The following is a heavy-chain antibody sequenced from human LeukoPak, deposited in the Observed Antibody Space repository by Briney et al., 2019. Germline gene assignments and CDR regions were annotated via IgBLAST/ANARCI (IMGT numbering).Heavy chain of an antibody. D-gene: IGHD2-8*01. V-gene: IGHV3-23*01. CDR2: ISGAGDIT. J-gene: IGHJ4*02. Sequence: PGGSLRLSCAASGFIFTTYAMTWVRQAPGKGLEWVSAISGAGDITYYADSVKGRFTISRDNSKNTLYLQIDSLRVDDTAMYYCAKNRAARDSGFRGVGVDYWGQGTLVTVSS. CDR1: GFIFTTYA. CDR3: AKNRAARDSGFRGVGVDY.